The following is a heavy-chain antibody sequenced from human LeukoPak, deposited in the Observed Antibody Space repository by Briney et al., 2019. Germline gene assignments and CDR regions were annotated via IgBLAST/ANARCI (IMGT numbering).Heavy chain of an antibody. V-gene: IGHV4-39*01. CDR3: ASPGGGPTDY. J-gene: IGHJ4*02. CDR2: IYYSGST. CDR1: GSSISSGGYY. D-gene: IGHD3-16*01. Sequence: SETLSLTCTVSGSSISSGGYYWGWIRQPPGKGLEWIGSIYYSGSTYYNPSLKSRVTISVDTSKNQFSLKLSSVTAADTAVYYCASPGGGPTDYRGQGTLVTVSS.